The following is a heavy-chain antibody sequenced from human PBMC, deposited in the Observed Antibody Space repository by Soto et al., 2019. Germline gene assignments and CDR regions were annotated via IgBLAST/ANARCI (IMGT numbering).Heavy chain of an antibody. V-gene: IGHV2-5*02. CDR1: GLSLTTRPAG. D-gene: IGHD3-22*01. Sequence: QITLTESGPTRVKPTQTLTLTCTFSGLSLTTRPAGVGWVRQPPGKAPEWLGFIYWDDDKRYSPSLKSRPTITKDTSRNQVVLTMTNMDPVDTATYYCAHRRDYSGSWNEGTFDYWGQGTPVTVSS. J-gene: IGHJ4*02. CDR2: IYWDDDK. CDR3: AHRRDYSGSWNEGTFDY.